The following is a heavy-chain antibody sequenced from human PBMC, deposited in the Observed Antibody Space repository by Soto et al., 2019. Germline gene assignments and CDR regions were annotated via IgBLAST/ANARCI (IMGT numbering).Heavy chain of an antibody. CDR1: GFSLYTSGVG. Sequence: QITLKESGPPLVEPTQTLTLTCTFSGFSLYTSGVGVAWIRQPPGKALEWLALIYWDDDKRYSPFLNNRLTITKDTSKNQVVLTMTNVDPLDTATYYCAHRQTDGSGSSSWFDSWGPGILVTVSS. J-gene: IGHJ5*01. CDR3: AHRQTDGSGSSSWFDS. CDR2: IYWDDDK. D-gene: IGHD3-10*01. V-gene: IGHV2-5*02.